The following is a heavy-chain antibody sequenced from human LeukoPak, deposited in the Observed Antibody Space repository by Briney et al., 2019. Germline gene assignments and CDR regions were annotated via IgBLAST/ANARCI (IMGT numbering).Heavy chain of an antibody. V-gene: IGHV1-3*01. D-gene: IGHD3-3*01. Sequence: ASVKVSCKASGYTFTSYTMHWVRQAPGQRLEWIGWINAGNGNTKCSQKFQGRVTITRDTSASTAYMELSSLRSEDTAVYYCARAPDVLRFSNWFDPWGQGTLVTVSS. CDR1: GYTFTSYT. CDR3: ARAPDVLRFSNWFDP. J-gene: IGHJ5*02. CDR2: INAGNGNT.